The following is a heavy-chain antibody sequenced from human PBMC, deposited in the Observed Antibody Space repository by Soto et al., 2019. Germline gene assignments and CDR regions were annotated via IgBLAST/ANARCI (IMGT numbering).Heavy chain of an antibody. CDR2: ISGSGGST. D-gene: IGHD1-26*01. CDR1: GFTFSSYG. V-gene: IGHV3-23*01. J-gene: IGHJ4*02. Sequence: GGSLRLCCAASGFTFSSYGLSWVRQAPGKGLEWVSAISGSGGSTYYADSVKGRFTISRDNSKNTLYLQMNSLRAEDTAVYYSAKDGSGSYQPQDYWGQGTLVTVSS. CDR3: AKDGSGSYQPQDY.